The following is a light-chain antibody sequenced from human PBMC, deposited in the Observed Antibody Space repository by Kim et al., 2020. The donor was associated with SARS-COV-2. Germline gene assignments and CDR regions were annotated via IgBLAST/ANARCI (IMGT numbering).Light chain of an antibody. CDR1: RLGNKY. V-gene: IGLV3-1*01. CDR2: QDT. CDR3: QAWDSTTTV. J-gene: IGLJ2*01. Sequence: VSQGQTASMTCSGERLGNKYVCWYQQKPGQSPVVGMYQDTQGPSGIPERFSGSNSGNTATLTISGTQAMDEADYYCQAWDSTTTVFGGGTQLTVL.